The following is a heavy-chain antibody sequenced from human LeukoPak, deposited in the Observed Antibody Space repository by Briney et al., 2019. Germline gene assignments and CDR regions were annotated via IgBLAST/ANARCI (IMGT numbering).Heavy chain of an antibody. CDR1: GFTFSSYA. CDR2: ISGSGGST. V-gene: IGHV3-23*01. D-gene: IGHD5-18*01. Sequence: PGGSLRLSCAASGFTFSSYAMSWVRQAPGKGLEWVSAISGSGGSTYYADSVKGRFTISRDNSKNTLYLQMNSLRAEDTAVYYCAKDQWRFVDTAMGFDYWGQGTLVTVSS. J-gene: IGHJ4*02. CDR3: AKDQWRFVDTAMGFDY.